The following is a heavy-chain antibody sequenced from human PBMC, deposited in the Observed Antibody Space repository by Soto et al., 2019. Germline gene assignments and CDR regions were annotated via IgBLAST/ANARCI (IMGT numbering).Heavy chain of an antibody. Sequence: EVQLVESGGGLAQPGGSLTLSGAASGFTFSTYWLNWARQAPGKGLEWGAKIRHDSTERFYGDSVRGRFTVSRDDATESLFLQMTSLRVEDTAVYYCARSQRVGYHYEGHYFDYWGQGILVTVSS. D-gene: IGHD3-22*01. CDR2: IRHDSTER. J-gene: IGHJ4*02. V-gene: IGHV3-7*03. CDR3: ARSQRVGYHYEGHYFDY. CDR1: GFTFSTYW.